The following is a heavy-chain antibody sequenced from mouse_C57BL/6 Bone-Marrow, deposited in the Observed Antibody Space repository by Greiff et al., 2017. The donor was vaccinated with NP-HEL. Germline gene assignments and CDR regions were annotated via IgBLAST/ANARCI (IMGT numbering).Heavy chain of an antibody. CDR3: AKNRPVVAYYALDY. J-gene: IGHJ4*01. CDR1: GFSLTSYG. D-gene: IGHD1-1*01. Sequence: VQLQQSGPGLVQPSQSLSITCTVSGFSLTSYGVHWVRQSPGKGLEWLGVIWRGGSTDYNAAFMSRLSITKDNSKSQVFFKMNSLQADDTAIYYCAKNRPVVAYYALDYWGQGTSVPVSS. V-gene: IGHV2-5*01. CDR2: IWRGGST.